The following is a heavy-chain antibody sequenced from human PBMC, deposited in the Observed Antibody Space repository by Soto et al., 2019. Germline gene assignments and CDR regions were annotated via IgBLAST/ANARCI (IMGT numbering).Heavy chain of an antibody. D-gene: IGHD3-10*01. V-gene: IGHV3-72*01. CDR2: TTNKANSYTT. Sequence: RVSSAASGLTFGDHYMYTIRQAPGKGLEWVGRTTNKANSYTTEYAASVKGRFTISRHDSKNSLYLQMNSLKTEDTAVYYCTRGPRPPAITLYYFACWGQGTLVTVSS. CDR1: GLTFGDHY. J-gene: IGHJ4*02. CDR3: TRGPRPPAITLYYFAC.